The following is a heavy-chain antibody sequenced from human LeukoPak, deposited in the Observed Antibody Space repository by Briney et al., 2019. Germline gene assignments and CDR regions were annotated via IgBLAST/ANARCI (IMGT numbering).Heavy chain of an antibody. CDR2: IIPIFGTA. V-gene: IGHV1-69*06. J-gene: IGHJ1*01. Sequence: SVKVSCKASGGTFSSYAISWVRQAPGQGLEWMGGIIPIFGTANYAQKFQGRVTITADKSTSTAYMELSSLGSEDTAVYYCARGHSGSYYRAEYFQHWGQGTLVTVSS. D-gene: IGHD1-26*01. CDR3: ARGHSGSYYRAEYFQH. CDR1: GGTFSSYA.